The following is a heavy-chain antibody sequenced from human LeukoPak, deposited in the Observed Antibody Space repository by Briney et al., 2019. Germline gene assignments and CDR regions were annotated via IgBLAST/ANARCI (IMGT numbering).Heavy chain of an antibody. J-gene: IGHJ6*03. CDR2: ISSSSSTI. V-gene: IGHV3-48*04. D-gene: IGHD3-16*01. CDR3: VKGVGGAANYYYLDV. Sequence: PGGSLRLSCAASGFTFSSYSMNWVRQAPGKGLEWVSYISSSSSTIYYADSVKGRFTISRDNAKNALYLQMNSLRPEETAVYYCVKGVGGAANYYYLDVWGKGTSVTVSS. CDR1: GFTFSSYS.